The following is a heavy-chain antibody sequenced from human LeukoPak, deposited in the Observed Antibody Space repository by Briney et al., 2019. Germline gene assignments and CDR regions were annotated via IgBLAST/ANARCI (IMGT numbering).Heavy chain of an antibody. Sequence: GGSLRLSCVVSGFTFSDHYMDWVRQTPEKGLEWLARSRPKTKGYTTEYAAFVKGRFTIPRDDSKTSLYLQMNSLKIEDTAVYYCVRGFNSFDIWGQGTKVTVSS. V-gene: IGHV3-72*01. D-gene: IGHD2-21*01. CDR3: VRGFNSFDI. J-gene: IGHJ3*02. CDR1: GFTFSDHY. CDR2: SRPKTKGYTT.